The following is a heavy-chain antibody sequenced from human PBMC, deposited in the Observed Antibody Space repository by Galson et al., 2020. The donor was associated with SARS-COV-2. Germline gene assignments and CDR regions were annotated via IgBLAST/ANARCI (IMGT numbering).Heavy chain of an antibody. Sequence: GGSLRLSCAASGFTLSNAWMSWARQAPGKGLEWVSRIKSQTDGGTTDYAAPVKGRFTISRDDSKNTLYLQMNSLKTEDTAVYYCTAGLECILGGVPALPFYFMDVWGKGTTVTGSS. J-gene: IGHJ6*03. V-gene: IGHV3-15*01. CDR3: TAGLECILGGVPALPFYFMDV. CDR1: GFTLSNAW. CDR2: IKSQTDGGTT. D-gene: IGHD2-21*01.